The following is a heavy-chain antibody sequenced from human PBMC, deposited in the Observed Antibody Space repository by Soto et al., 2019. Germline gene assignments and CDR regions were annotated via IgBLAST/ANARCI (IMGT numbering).Heavy chain of an antibody. J-gene: IGHJ4*03. CDR1: GFTFGSFQ. CDR2: ISGSGDTI. CDR3: AKKEEYDYVWGKSPLD. Sequence: TGGSLRLSCEASGFTFGSFQMNWVRQAPGRGLEWISHISGSGDTIYYADSVKGRFTISRDNAKDSMALHMKSLRAEDTALYYCAKKEEYDYVWGKSPLDWGQGTLVTVS. V-gene: IGHV3-48*03. D-gene: IGHD3-16*01.